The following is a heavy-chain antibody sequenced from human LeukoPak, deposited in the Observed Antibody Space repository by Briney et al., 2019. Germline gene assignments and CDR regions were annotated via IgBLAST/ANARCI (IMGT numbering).Heavy chain of an antibody. CDR2: IIPIFGTA. D-gene: IGHD5-24*01. V-gene: IGHV1-69*05. CDR3: ARKAPHGYHMGFDY. CDR1: GGTFSSYA. Sequence: SVKVSCKASGGTFSSYAISWVRQAPGQGLEWMGGIIPIFGTANYAQKFQGRVTITTDESTSTAYMELSSLRSEDTAVYYCARKAPHGYHMGFDYWGQGTLVTVSS. J-gene: IGHJ4*02.